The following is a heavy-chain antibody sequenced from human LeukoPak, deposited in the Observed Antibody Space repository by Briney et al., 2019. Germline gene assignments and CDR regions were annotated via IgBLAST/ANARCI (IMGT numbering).Heavy chain of an antibody. J-gene: IGHJ3*02. V-gene: IGHV3-48*01. CDR2: ISSSSSTI. CDR3: ARVGSTDSPHAFDI. Sequence: PGGSLRLSCAASGFTVSSTYMSWVRQAPGKGLEWVSYISSSSSTIYYADSVKGRFTISRDNAKNSLYLQMNSLRAEDTAVYYCARVGSTDSPHAFDIWGQGTTVTVSS. CDR1: GFTVSSTY. D-gene: IGHD3-22*01.